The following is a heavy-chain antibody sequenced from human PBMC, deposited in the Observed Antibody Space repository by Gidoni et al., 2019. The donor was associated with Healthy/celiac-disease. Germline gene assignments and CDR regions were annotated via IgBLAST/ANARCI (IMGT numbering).Heavy chain of an antibody. J-gene: IGHJ3*02. Sequence: EVQLVQSGAEVKKPGESLRIPGKGSGYSFTSYWSSWVRQMPGKGLEWMGRIDPSDSYTNYSPSFQGHVTISADKSISTAYLQWSSLKASDTAMYYCASPRAALSGSYRDAFDIWGQGTMVTVSS. V-gene: IGHV5-10-1*03. CDR1: GYSFTSYW. CDR2: IDPSDSYT. D-gene: IGHD1-26*01. CDR3: ASPRAALSGSYRDAFDI.